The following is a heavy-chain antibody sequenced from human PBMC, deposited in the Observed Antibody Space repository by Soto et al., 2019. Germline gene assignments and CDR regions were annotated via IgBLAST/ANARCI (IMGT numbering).Heavy chain of an antibody. J-gene: IGHJ3*02. CDR2: IIPIFGTA. V-gene: IGHV1-69*13. Sequence: ASVKVSCKASGGTFSSYAISWVRQAPGQGLEWMGGIIPIFGTANYAQKFQGRVTITADESTSTAYMELSSLRSEDTAVYYCARKGIAVAGTRDDAFDIWGQGTMVTVSS. CDR1: GGTFSSYA. CDR3: ARKGIAVAGTRDDAFDI. D-gene: IGHD6-19*01.